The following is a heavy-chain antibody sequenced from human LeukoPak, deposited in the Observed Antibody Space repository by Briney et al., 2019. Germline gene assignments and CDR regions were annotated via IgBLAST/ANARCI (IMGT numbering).Heavy chain of an antibody. CDR2: ISAYNGNT. V-gene: IGHV1-18*01. Sequence: ASVKVSCKASGGTFTSYGISWVRQAPGQGLEWMAWISAYNGNTDYAQNLRGRVAMTTDTSTSTAYMELRSLSSDDTAVYYCARDSVDGSGTYYNDSPDYWGQGTLVTVSS. J-gene: IGHJ4*02. CDR3: ARDSVDGSGTYYNDSPDY. CDR1: GGTFTSYG. D-gene: IGHD3-10*01.